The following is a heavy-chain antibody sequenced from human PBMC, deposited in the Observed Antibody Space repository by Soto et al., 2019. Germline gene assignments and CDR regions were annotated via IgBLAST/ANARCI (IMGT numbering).Heavy chain of an antibody. V-gene: IGHV3-74*01. CDR2: INSDGRST. Sequence: GGSLRLSCAASGFTFSSHWMHWVRQAPGKGLVWVSRINSDGRSTDYADSVKGRFTISRDNAKNTPSLQMNSLRAEDTAVYFCARGRSYYYYMDVWGKGTTVTVSS. CDR1: GFTFSSHW. CDR3: ARGRSYYYYMDV. J-gene: IGHJ6*03.